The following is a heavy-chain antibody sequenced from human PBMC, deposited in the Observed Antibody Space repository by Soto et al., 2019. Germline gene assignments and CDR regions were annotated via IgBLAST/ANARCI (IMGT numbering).Heavy chain of an antibody. CDR1: GFTFDDYA. D-gene: IGHD3-10*01. CDR2: ISWNSGSI. J-gene: IGHJ5*02. V-gene: IGHV3-9*01. CDR3: AKARVRGVIWAAWFDP. Sequence: PGGSLRLSCAASGFTFDDYAMHWVRQAPGKGLEWVSGISWNSGSIGYADSVKGRFTISRDNAKNSLYLQMNSLRAEDTALYYCAKARVRGVIWAAWFDPWGQGTLVTSPQ.